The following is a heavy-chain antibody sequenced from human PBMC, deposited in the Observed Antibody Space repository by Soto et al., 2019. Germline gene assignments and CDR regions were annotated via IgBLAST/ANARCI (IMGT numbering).Heavy chain of an antibody. CDR3: AQNPYSSSWYYLAPYGMDV. CDR1: GGTFRSYA. D-gene: IGHD6-13*01. CDR2: IIPISGTA. J-gene: IGHJ6*02. V-gene: IGHV1-69*06. Sequence: SVKVSCKASGGTFRSYAISWVRQAPRQGREWMGGIIPISGTANYAQKFQGRVTITADKSTSTAYIELISLRSEDTAVHYCAQNPYSSSWYYLAPYGMDVWGQGTRVSVSS.